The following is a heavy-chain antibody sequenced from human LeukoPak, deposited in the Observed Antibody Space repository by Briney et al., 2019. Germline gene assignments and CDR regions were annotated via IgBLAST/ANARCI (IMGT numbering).Heavy chain of an antibody. CDR3: ASIAMGIAARGWFDP. D-gene: IGHD6-6*01. J-gene: IGHJ5*02. CDR1: GDSLSGYY. CDR2: INQSGST. V-gene: IGHV4-34*01. Sequence: PSETLSLTCAVYGDSLSGYYWSWIRQPPGKGLEWIGEINQSGSTNYNPSLKSRVTISVDTSKNQFSLKLSSVTAADTAVYYCASIAMGIAARGWFDPWGQGTLVTVSS.